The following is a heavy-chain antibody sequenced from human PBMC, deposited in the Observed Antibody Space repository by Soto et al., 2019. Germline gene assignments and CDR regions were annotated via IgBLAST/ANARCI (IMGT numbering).Heavy chain of an antibody. J-gene: IGHJ4*02. V-gene: IGHV3-64D*06. CDR1: GFAFSSYA. CDR2: ISPQGGST. Sequence: GGSLSLSCSASGFAFSSYAMHWVRQTPGKGLEYVSAISPQGGSTYYADSVKGRFTISRDDSKNTVYLQMSSLRPDDTAVYYCVNMMIARGAFDFWGQGTLVTVSS. CDR3: VNMMIARGAFDF. D-gene: IGHD3-22*01.